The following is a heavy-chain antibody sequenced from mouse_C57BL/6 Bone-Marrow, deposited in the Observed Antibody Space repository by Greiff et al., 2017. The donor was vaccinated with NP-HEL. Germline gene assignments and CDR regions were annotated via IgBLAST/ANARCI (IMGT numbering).Heavy chain of an antibody. CDR1: GYSFTGYF. J-gene: IGHJ4*01. CDR2: INPYNGDT. V-gene: IGHV1-20*01. CDR3: ARSDYSNYTLYYAMDY. Sequence: EVQLQQSGPELVKPGDSVKISCKASGYSFTGYFMNWVMQSHGKSLEWIGRINPYNGDTFYNQKFKGKATLTVDKSSSTAHMELRSLTSEDSAVYYGARSDYSNYTLYYAMDYWGQGTSVTVSS. D-gene: IGHD2-5*01.